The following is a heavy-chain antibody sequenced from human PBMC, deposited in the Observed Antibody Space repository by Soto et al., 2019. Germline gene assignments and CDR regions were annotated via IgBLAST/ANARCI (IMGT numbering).Heavy chain of an antibody. V-gene: IGHV5-51*01. CDR2: IYPGDSDT. CDR3: ARHRYCSVGSCRSYYYGMDV. J-gene: IGHJ6*02. Sequence: PGESLKISCKGSGYSFTSYWIDWVRQMPGNGLEWMGIIYPGDSDTRYSPSFQGQVTIAADKSISTAYLQLSSMKASDTAMYYCARHRYCSVGSCRSYYYGMDVWGQGTTVTVSS. D-gene: IGHD2-15*01. CDR1: GYSFTSYW.